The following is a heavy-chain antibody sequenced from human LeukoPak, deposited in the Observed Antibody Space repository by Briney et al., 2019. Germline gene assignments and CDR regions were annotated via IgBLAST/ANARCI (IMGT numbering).Heavy chain of an antibody. CDR2: IWYDGSNK. V-gene: IGHV3-33*08. CDR1: GFTFSSNG. D-gene: IGHD5-18*01. CDR3: AIDRGPGYSYGVLDY. J-gene: IGHJ4*02. Sequence: PAESLTLSCAVSGFTFSSNGMHWVRQAPGKGLGWLAAIWYDGSNKYYKGSVKGRFTISRDNSKNTLYLHMNSGRAEDTAVYYCAIDRGPGYSYGVLDYWGEGTLVAVSS.